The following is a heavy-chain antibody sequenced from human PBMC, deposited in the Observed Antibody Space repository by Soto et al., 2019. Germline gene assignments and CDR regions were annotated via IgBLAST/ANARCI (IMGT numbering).Heavy chain of an antibody. CDR3: VKAYFNSWSSSGWFTFYY. D-gene: IGHD6-19*01. Sequence: GGSLRLSCSASGFIFSDYAMHWVRQAPGKGLEYVSGVASNGGSTYYAESVKGRFSISRDNSKNTLFLQMHSLGPEDTAIYYCVKAYFNSWSSSGWFTFYYWGQGTLVTVSS. J-gene: IGHJ4*02. V-gene: IGHV3-64D*09. CDR2: VASNGGST. CDR1: GFIFSDYA.